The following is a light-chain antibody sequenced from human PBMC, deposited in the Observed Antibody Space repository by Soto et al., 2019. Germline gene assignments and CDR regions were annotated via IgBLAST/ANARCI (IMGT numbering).Light chain of an antibody. CDR2: AAS. CDR3: QHYNSYSEA. J-gene: IGKJ1*01. V-gene: IGKV1-39*01. CDR1: QNIDFY. Sequence: DIQMTQSLSSLSASVGDRVTISCRASQNIDFYLNWYQQKPGKAPKLLIYAASTLQSGVPSRFSGSGSGTDFTLTISSLKTDDFATYYCQHYNSYSEAFGQGTKVDIK.